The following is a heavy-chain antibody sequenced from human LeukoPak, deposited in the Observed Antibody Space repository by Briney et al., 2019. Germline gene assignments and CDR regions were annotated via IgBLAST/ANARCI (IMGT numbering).Heavy chain of an antibody. Sequence: SETLSLTCAVYGGSFSGYYWSWIRQPPGKGLEWIGEINHSGSTNYNPSLKSRVTISVDTSKNQFSLKLSSVTAADTAVYYCAKGGRLYYDSSGTPVDYWGQGTLVTVSS. CDR1: GGSFSGYY. CDR2: INHSGST. J-gene: IGHJ4*02. D-gene: IGHD3-22*01. CDR3: AKGGRLYYDSSGTPVDY. V-gene: IGHV4-34*01.